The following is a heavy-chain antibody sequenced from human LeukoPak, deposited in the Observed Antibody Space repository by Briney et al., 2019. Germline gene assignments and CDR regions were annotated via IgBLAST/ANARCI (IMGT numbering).Heavy chain of an antibody. V-gene: IGHV1-2*02. Sequence: ASVKVSCKASGYTFTGYYLHWVRQAPGQGLEWMGWINPNSGGTNYAQKFQGRVTMTRDTSISTAYMELSRLRSDDTAVYYCARATMVRGVIIGGAGWFDPWGQGTLVTVSS. CDR3: ARATMVRGVIIGGAGWFDP. CDR1: GYTFTGYY. CDR2: INPNSGGT. J-gene: IGHJ5*02. D-gene: IGHD3-10*01.